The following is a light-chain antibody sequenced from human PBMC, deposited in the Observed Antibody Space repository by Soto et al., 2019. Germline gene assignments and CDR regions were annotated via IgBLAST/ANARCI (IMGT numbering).Light chain of an antibody. V-gene: IGLV1-47*01. J-gene: IGLJ1*01. CDR1: TSNIGSNY. CDR3: AAWDDSSREV. CDR2: INN. Sequence: SALTQPPSVSGTPGQRVTISCSGSTSNIGSNYVYWYQQLPGLAPKLLIYINNQRPSGVPDRFSGSKSGTSASLAISGLRSEEEADYYCAAWDDSSREVFGTGTKVTVL.